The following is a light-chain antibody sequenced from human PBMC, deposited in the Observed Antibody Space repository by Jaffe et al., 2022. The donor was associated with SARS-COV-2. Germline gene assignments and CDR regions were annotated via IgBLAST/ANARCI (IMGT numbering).Light chain of an antibody. V-gene: IGLV3-1*01. CDR3: QAWDSSTVV. CDR1: ELGNKY. CDR2: QDT. Sequence: SYELTQPPSVSVSPGQTASITCSAGELGNKYACWYQQKPGQSPVLVIYQDTKRPSGIPERFSGSNSGNTATLTISGTQAMDEADYYCQAWDSSTVVFGGGTKLTVL. J-gene: IGLJ2*01.